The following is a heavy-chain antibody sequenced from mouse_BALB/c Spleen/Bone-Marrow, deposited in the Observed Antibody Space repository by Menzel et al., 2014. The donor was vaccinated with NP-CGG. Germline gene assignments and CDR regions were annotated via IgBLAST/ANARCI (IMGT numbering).Heavy chain of an antibody. CDR2: INPSSGYA. V-gene: IGHV1-4*02. CDR3: ARWGYGSLGFAY. CDR1: GYTFTVYT. Sequence: VQGVESAVELARPGASVKMSCKASGYTFTVYTMHWVKQRPGQGLEWIGYINPSSGYAEYNQNFKDKTALTADKSSSTAYMQLSSLTSEDSAVYYCARWGYGSLGFAYWGQGTLVTVSA. D-gene: IGHD2-10*02. J-gene: IGHJ3*01.